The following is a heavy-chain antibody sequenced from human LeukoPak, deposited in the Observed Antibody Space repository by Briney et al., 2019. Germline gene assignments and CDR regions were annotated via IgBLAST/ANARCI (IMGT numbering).Heavy chain of an antibody. V-gene: IGHV3-23*01. D-gene: IGHD3-16*02. CDR3: ARDFDYVWGSYRLWYFDL. CDR2: IRGSGGNM. J-gene: IGHJ2*01. CDR1: GFTFSAYA. Sequence: GGSLRLSCAAPGFTFSAYAMSWVRQAPGKGLEWVSTIRGSGGNMYYADSVKGRFTISRDNSRNTLYLQMNGLRAEDTAVYYCARDFDYVWGSYRLWYFDLWGRGTLVTVSS.